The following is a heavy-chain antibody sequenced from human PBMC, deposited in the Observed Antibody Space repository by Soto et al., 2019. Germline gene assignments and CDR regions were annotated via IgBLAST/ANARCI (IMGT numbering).Heavy chain of an antibody. V-gene: IGHV1-3*01. Sequence: QVQLVQSGAEVKKPGASVKVSCKASGYTFTSYAMHWVRQAPGQRLEWMGWINAGNGNTKYSQKFQGRVTITRDTSASTAYMELSSLRSEDTAVYYCAREKVFINPEGAFDIWGQGTMVTVSS. J-gene: IGHJ3*02. CDR1: GYTFTSYA. CDR2: INAGNGNT. D-gene: IGHD3-22*01. CDR3: AREKVFINPEGAFDI.